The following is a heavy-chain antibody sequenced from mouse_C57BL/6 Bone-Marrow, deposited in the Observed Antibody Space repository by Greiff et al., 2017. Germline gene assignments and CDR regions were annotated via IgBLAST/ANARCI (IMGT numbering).Heavy chain of an antibody. V-gene: IGHV1-69*01. Sequence: QVQLQQPGAELVMPGASVKLSCKASGYTFTSYWMHWVKQRPGQGLEWIGEIDPSDSYTNYNQKFKGKSTLTVDKSSSTAYMQLSSLTSEDSAVYYCERDYGYEGGYAMDYWGQGTSVTVSS. J-gene: IGHJ4*01. CDR3: ERDYGYEGGYAMDY. D-gene: IGHD2-2*01. CDR2: IDPSDSYT. CDR1: GYTFTSYW.